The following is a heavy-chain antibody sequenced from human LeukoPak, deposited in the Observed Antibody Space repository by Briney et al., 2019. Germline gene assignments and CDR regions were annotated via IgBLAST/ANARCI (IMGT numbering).Heavy chain of an antibody. CDR1: GFTFSSYT. J-gene: IGHJ4*02. Sequence: PGGSLRLSCAASGFTFSSYTMNWVRQAPGKGLEWVSAISGSGGSTYYADSVKGRFTISRDNSKNTLYLQMNSLRAEDTAVYYCARSTRGPKLRYFDWSTKYYFDYWGQGTLVTVSS. CDR3: ARSTRGPKLRYFDWSTKYYFDY. CDR2: ISGSGGST. V-gene: IGHV3-23*01. D-gene: IGHD3-9*01.